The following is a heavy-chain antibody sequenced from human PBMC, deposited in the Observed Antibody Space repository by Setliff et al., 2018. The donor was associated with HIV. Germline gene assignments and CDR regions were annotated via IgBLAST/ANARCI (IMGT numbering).Heavy chain of an antibody. CDR1: GVSINSGNYY. CDR3: ARNKRAFDI. Sequence: SETLSLTCTVSGVSINSGNYYWGWIRQPAGKRLEWIGRIYTSGSTNYNPSLKSRVTISVDTSKNQFSLKLTSVTAADTAVYYCARNKRAFDIWGQGTMVTVSS. V-gene: IGHV4-61*02. J-gene: IGHJ3*02. CDR2: IYTSGST.